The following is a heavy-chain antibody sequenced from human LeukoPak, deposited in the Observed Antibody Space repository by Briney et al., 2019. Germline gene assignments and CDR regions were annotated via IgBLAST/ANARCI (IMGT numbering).Heavy chain of an antibody. J-gene: IGHJ3*02. CDR1: GGSISSYY. CDR3: VKGSAPGDAFDI. V-gene: IGHV4-4*07. CDR2: IYTSGST. Sequence: SETLSLTCTVSGGSISSYYWSWIRQPAGKGLEWIGRIYTSGSTNYNPSLKSRVTISVDTSKNQFSLKLSSVTAADTAVYYCVKGSAPGDAFDIWGQGTMVTVSS. D-gene: IGHD3-10*01.